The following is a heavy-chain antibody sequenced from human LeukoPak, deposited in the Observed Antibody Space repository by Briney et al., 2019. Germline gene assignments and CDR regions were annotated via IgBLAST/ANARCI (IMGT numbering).Heavy chain of an antibody. V-gene: IGHV3-21*01. CDR2: ISSSSSYI. CDR3: AREQYGDYTIDY. CDR1: GFTFSSYN. D-gene: IGHD4-17*01. Sequence: GSLRLSCAASGFTFSSYNMNWVRQAPGKGLEWVSSISSSSSYIYYADSVKGRFTISRDNAKNSLYLQMNSLRAEDTAVYYCAREQYGDYTIDYWGQGTLVTVSS. J-gene: IGHJ4*02.